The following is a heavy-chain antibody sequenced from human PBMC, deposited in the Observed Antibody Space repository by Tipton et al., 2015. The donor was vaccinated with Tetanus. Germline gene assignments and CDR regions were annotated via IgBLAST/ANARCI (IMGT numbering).Heavy chain of an antibody. V-gene: IGHV4-30-2*01. J-gene: IGHJ4*02. CDR3: ARIHDFLSGHFDF. D-gene: IGHD3-3*01. CDR1: GGLITTGGYS. Sequence: TLSLTCNVSGGLITTGGYSWGWIRQPPGQGLEWLGYIYQTDSTYYNPSVRSRLTLSLQRSKNQVSLKLSSVTAADTAVYYCARIHDFLSGHFDFWGQGTLVAVSS. CDR2: IYQTDST.